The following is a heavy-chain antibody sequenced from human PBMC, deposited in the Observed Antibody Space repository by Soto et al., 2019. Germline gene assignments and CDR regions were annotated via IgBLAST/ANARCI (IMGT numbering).Heavy chain of an antibody. CDR3: ARHGGSYSRYWYFDL. D-gene: IGHD1-26*01. CDR1: GGSIRSSSYF. J-gene: IGHJ2*01. V-gene: IGHV4-39*01. Sequence: QLQLQESGPGLVKPSETLSLTCTVSGGSIRSSSYFWGWIRQPPGKGLEWIGTISYTGGTYYSPSLKSRVIISVDTSKNQFSLKLSSVTAADTSVYYCARHGGSYSRYWYFDLWGRGTLVKVSS. CDR2: ISYTGGT.